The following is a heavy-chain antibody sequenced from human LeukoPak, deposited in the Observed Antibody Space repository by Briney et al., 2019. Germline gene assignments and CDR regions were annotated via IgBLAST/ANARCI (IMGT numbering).Heavy chain of an antibody. CDR3: ASLWFGELLDP. CDR2: ISGSVGTT. Sequence: AGGSLRLSWAASGFTFSNYALSWVRQAPGEGLGWVSTISGSVGTTYYADSVKGRFTISRDNSKNTLYLQLSSLRAEDTAVYYCASLWFGELLDPWGQGTLVPVSS. D-gene: IGHD3-10*01. J-gene: IGHJ5*02. V-gene: IGHV3-23*01. CDR1: GFTFSNYA.